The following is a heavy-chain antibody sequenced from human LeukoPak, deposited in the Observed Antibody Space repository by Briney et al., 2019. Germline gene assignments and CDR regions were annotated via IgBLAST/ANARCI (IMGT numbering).Heavy chain of an antibody. V-gene: IGHV4-34*01. CDR1: GGSFSGYY. Sequence: SETLSLTCAVYGGSFSGYYWSWIRQPPGKGLEWVGEINHSGSTNYNPSLKSRVTISVDTSKNQFSLKLSSVTAADTAVYYCARERRGYRPPDSSGQYYFDYWGQGTLVTVSS. CDR2: INHSGST. CDR3: ARERRGYRPPDSSGQYYFDY. D-gene: IGHD3-22*01. J-gene: IGHJ4*02.